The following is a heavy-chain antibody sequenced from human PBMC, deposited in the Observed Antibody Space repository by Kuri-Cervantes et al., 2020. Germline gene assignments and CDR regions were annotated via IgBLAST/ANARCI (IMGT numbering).Heavy chain of an antibody. CDR3: ARDPNTGDGY. CDR1: GFTFSSYS. V-gene: IGHV3-21*01. J-gene: IGHJ4*02. D-gene: IGHD3-10*01. CDR2: ISSSSSYI. Sequence: GESLKISCAASGFTFSSYSMNWVRQAPGKGLEWVSSISSSSSYIYYADSVKGRFTISRDNAKNSLYLQMNSLRAEDTAVYYCARDPNTGDGYWGQGTLVTVSS.